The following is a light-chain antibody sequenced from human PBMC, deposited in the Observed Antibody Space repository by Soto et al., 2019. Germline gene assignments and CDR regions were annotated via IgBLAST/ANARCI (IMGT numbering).Light chain of an antibody. V-gene: IGLV2-11*01. CDR3: CSYAGSYTYV. CDR1: SSDVGGYNY. Sequence: QSALTQPRSVSGSPGQSVTISFTGTSSDVGGYNYVSWYQQHPGKAPKFMIYDVSKRPSGVPDRFSGSKSGNTASLTISGLQAEDEADYYCCSYAGSYTYVFGTGTKLTVL. CDR2: DVS. J-gene: IGLJ1*01.